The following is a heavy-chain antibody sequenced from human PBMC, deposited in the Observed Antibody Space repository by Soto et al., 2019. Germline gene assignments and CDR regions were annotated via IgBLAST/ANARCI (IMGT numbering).Heavy chain of an antibody. D-gene: IGHD6-13*01. Sequence: ASVKVSCKASGYTFTSYGISWVRQAPGQGLEWMGWISAYNGNTNYAQKLQGRVTMTTDTSTSTAYMELRSLRSDDTAVYYCAREREAAAQSPYGMDVWGQGTTVTVSS. J-gene: IGHJ6*02. CDR2: ISAYNGNT. V-gene: IGHV1-18*04. CDR3: AREREAAAQSPYGMDV. CDR1: GYTFTSYG.